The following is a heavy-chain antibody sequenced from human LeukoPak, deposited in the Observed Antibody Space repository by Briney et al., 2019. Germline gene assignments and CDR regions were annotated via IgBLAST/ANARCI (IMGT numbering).Heavy chain of an antibody. V-gene: IGHV4-39*01. J-gene: IGHJ3*02. CDR3: ATHVVVTAISPDAFDI. Sequence: SETLSLTCSVSGGSITTTGYYWGWIRQSPGKGLEWIGNIQNSVTNFYNPSLRSRVTMYVDTSKNEVSLNLYSVTAADTAVYYCATHVVVTAISPDAFDIWGQGTMVTVSS. CDR1: GGSITTTGYY. CDR2: IQNSVTN. D-gene: IGHD2-21*02.